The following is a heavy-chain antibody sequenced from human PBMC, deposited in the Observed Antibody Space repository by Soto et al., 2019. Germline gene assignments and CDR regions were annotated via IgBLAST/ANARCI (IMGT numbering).Heavy chain of an antibody. D-gene: IGHD6-6*01. V-gene: IGHV3-30*18. CDR2: ISYDGSNK. Sequence: GGSLRLSCAASGFTFSSYGMHWVRQAPGKGLEWVAVISYDGSNKYYADSVRGRFTISRDNSKNTLYLQMNSLRAEDTAVYYCAKDEYSSSLGFDYWGQGTLVTVSS. J-gene: IGHJ4*02. CDR1: GFTFSSYG. CDR3: AKDEYSSSLGFDY.